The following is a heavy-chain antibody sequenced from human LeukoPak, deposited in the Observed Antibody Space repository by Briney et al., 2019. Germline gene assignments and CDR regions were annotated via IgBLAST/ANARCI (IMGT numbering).Heavy chain of an antibody. CDR2: IYYSGST. V-gene: IGHV4-59*01. Sequence: SETLSLTCTVSGGSISSYYWSWIRQPPGKGLEWIGYIYYSGSTNYNPSLKSRVTISVDTSKNQFSLKLSSVTAADTAVYYCASLAGVDTAVDYWGQGTLVTVSS. CDR1: GGSISSYY. CDR3: ASLAGVDTAVDY. J-gene: IGHJ4*02. D-gene: IGHD5-18*01.